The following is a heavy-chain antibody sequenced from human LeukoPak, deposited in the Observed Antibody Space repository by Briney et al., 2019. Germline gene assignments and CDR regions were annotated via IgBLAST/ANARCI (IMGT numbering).Heavy chain of an antibody. CDR2: IIPIFGTA. V-gene: IGHV1-69*05. CDR1: GGTFSSYA. D-gene: IGHD3-22*01. CDR3: ARETYGDYYDSSGYFDY. J-gene: IGHJ4*02. Sequence: ASVKVSCKASGGTFSSYAISWVRRAPGQGLEWMGGIIPIFGTANYAQKFQGRVTITTDESTSTAYMELSSLRSEDTAVYYCARETYGDYYDSSGYFDYWGQGTLVTVSS.